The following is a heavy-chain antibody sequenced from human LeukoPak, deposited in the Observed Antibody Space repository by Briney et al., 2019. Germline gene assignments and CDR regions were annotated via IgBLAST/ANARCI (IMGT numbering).Heavy chain of an antibody. CDR3: AKDQGIRLRFLEWLFDY. CDR2: VSGSGGST. Sequence: PGGSLRLSCAAPGFTFSSYAMSWVRQAPGKGLEWVSAVSGSGGSTYYADSVKGRFTISRDNSKNTLYLQMNSLRAEDTAVYYCAKDQGIRLRFLEWLFDYWGQGTLVTVSS. V-gene: IGHV3-23*01. CDR1: GFTFSSYA. D-gene: IGHD3-3*01. J-gene: IGHJ4*02.